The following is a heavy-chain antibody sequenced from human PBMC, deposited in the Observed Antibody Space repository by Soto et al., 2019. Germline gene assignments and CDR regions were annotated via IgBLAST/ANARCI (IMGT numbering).Heavy chain of an antibody. Sequence: EVQLVESGGGLVQPGGSLRLSCAASGFTFSSYSMNWVRQTPGKGLEWVSYISSSGSTIYYADSVKGRFTISRDNAKNSLDLQMNSLRDEDTAVYYCARVFGGYYYYGMDVWGQGTTVTVSS. CDR3: ARVFGGYYYYGMDV. D-gene: IGHD3-16*01. CDR2: ISSSGSTI. V-gene: IGHV3-48*02. CDR1: GFTFSSYS. J-gene: IGHJ6*02.